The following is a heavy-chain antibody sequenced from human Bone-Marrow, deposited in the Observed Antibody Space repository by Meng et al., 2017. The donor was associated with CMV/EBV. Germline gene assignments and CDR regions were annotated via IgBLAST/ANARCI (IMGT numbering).Heavy chain of an antibody. J-gene: IGHJ4*02. CDR1: GGSISGYY. Sequence: GSLRLSCTVSGGSISGYYWSWIRQPPGKGLEWIGYVYYSGSTNYNPSLKSRVTMSVDTSKNQFSLNLNSVTAADTAVYYCARFLGRDYFDFWAQGPLVTVSS. D-gene: IGHD3-10*01. CDR3: ARFLGRDYFDF. V-gene: IGHV4-59*01. CDR2: VYYSGST.